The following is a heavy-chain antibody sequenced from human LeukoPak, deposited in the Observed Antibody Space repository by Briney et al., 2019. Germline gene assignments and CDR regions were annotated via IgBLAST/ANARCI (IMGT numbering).Heavy chain of an antibody. V-gene: IGHV3-7*01. J-gene: IGHJ3*02. D-gene: IGHD3-16*02. CDR2: IKQDGSEK. Sequence: PGGSLRLSCAASGFTFSDYYMSWIRQAPGKGLEWVANIKQDGSEKYYVDSVKGRFTISRDNAKNSLYLQMNSLRAEDTAVYYCARETVIGDAFDIWGQGTMVTVSS. CDR1: GFTFSDYY. CDR3: ARETVIGDAFDI.